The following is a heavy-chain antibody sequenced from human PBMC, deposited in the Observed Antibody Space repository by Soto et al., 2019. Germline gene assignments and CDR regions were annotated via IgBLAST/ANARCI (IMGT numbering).Heavy chain of an antibody. V-gene: IGHV4-39*01. J-gene: IGHJ6*03. D-gene: IGHD3-3*01. CDR1: GGSISSSSYY. CDR2: IYYSGST. CDR3: ARHSSELGDFWSGYYYYYYYMDV. Sequence: SETLSLTCTVSGGSISSSSYYWGWIRQPPGKGLEWIGSIYYSGSTYYNPSLKSRVTISVDTSKNQFSLKLSSVTAADTAVYYCARHSSELGDFWSGYYYYYYYMDVWGKGTTVTVSS.